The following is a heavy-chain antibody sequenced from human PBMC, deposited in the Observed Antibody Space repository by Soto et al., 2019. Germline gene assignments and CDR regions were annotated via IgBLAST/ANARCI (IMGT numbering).Heavy chain of an antibody. Sequence: ASVKVSCKASGYTFTSYAMHWVRQAPGQRLEWMGWINAGNGNTKYSQKFQGRVTITRDTSASTAYMELSSLRSEDTAVYYCARVLGYCGSTSCYTLFDPWGQGTLVTV. D-gene: IGHD2-2*02. CDR2: INAGNGNT. J-gene: IGHJ5*02. V-gene: IGHV1-3*01. CDR1: GYTFTSYA. CDR3: ARVLGYCGSTSCYTLFDP.